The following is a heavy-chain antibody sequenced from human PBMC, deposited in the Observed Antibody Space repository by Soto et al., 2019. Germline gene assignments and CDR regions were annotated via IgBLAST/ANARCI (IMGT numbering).Heavy chain of an antibody. V-gene: IGHV1-69*13. CDR3: ASGFRDFWSGTLAYYYYYGMDV. CDR2: IIPLFRTP. J-gene: IGHJ6*02. CDR1: GDTFDTFA. D-gene: IGHD3-3*01. Sequence: ASVKVSCKASGDTFDTFAISWVRQAPGQGLEWMGGIIPLFRTPRYGQKFQGRVTITADESTATAYMELSSLRSEDTAVYYCASGFRDFWSGTLAYYYYYGMDVWG.